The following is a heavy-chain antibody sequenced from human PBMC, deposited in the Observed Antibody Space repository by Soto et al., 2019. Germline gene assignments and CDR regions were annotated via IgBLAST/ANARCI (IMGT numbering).Heavy chain of an antibody. CDR3: AKETERFLEWLSSPIDY. Sequence: EVQLLESGGGLVQPGGSLRLSCAASGFTFSSYAMSWVRQAPGKGLEWVSAISGSGGSTYYADSVKGRFTISRDNSKNTLYLQMNSLRAEDTAVYYCAKETERFLEWLSSPIDYWGQGTLVTVSS. CDR2: ISGSGGST. J-gene: IGHJ4*02. V-gene: IGHV3-23*01. CDR1: GFTFSSYA. D-gene: IGHD3-3*01.